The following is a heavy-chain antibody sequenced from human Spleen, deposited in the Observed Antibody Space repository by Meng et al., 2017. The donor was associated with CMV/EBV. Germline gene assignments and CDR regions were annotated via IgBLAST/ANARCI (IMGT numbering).Heavy chain of an antibody. Sequence: SETLSLTCTVSGGSISSSSYYWGWIRQPPGKGLEWIGSIYYSGSTYYNPSLKSRVTISVDTSKNQFSLKLSSVTAADTAVYYCAREDMGSGIFWSGFLPWGQGTLVTVSS. J-gene: IGHJ5*02. CDR1: GGSISSSSYY. CDR3: AREDMGSGIFWSGFLP. D-gene: IGHD3-3*01. V-gene: IGHV4-39*07. CDR2: IYYSGST.